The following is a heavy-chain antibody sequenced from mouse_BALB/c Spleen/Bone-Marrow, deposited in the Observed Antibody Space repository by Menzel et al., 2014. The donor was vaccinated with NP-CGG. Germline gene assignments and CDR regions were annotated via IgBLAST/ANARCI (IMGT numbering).Heavy chain of an antibody. V-gene: IGHV1-18*01. CDR1: GYTFTEYT. CDR2: INPNNGVT. J-gene: IGHJ3*01. Sequence: VQLQQSRPELVKPGTSVKISCKTSGYTFTEYTIHWVKQSHGKSLEWIGGINPNNGVTAYNQKFRGKATLTVDKSSRTVYMELRSLTSDDSAVYYCARRQLGPAWFAYWGQGTLVTVSA. CDR3: ARRQLGPAWFAY. D-gene: IGHD3-2*01.